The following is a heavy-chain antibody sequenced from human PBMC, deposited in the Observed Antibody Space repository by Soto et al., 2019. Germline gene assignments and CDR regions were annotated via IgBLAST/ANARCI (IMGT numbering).Heavy chain of an antibody. J-gene: IGHJ4*02. CDR2: INPKSGGT. CDR1: GYTFSAYY. V-gene: IGHV1-2*02. Sequence: ASVKVCCKTSGYTFSAYYIHWVRQAPGEGLEWMGWINPKSGGTLYAQKFQGRVTMTRDTSISTAYMELSRLRSDDTAVYYCARGGTFAYDTSGYSVYWGQGTLVTVSS. CDR3: ARGGTFAYDTSGYSVY. D-gene: IGHD3-22*01.